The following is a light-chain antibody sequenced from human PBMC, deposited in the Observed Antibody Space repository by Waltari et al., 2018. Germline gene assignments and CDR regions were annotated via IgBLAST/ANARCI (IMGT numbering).Light chain of an antibody. CDR2: GAS. CDR1: QSVSSSY. CDR3: QQYGSSLWT. V-gene: IGKV3-20*01. J-gene: IGKJ1*01. Sequence: EIVLTQSPGTLSLSPGERATPSCRASQSVSSSYFAWYQQKPGQAPRLLIYGASSRATGIPDRFSGSGSGTDFTLTISRLEPEDFAVYYCQQYGSSLWTFGQGTKVEIK.